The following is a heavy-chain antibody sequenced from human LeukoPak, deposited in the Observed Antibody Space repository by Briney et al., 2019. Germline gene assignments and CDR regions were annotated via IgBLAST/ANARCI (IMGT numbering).Heavy chain of an antibody. Sequence: GGSLRLSCAASGFTFSSYNMNWVRQAPGKGLEWVSYIRSSSSSIYYADSVKGRFTISRDNAKNSLYLQMNSLRADDTAVYYCARVRWMGGVDTFDIWGQGTMVTVSS. V-gene: IGHV3-48*04. CDR1: GFTFSSYN. D-gene: IGHD4-23*01. CDR3: ARVRWMGGVDTFDI. J-gene: IGHJ3*02. CDR2: IRSSSSSI.